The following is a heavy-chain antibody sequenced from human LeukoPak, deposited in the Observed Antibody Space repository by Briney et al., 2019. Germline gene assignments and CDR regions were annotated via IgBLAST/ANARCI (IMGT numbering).Heavy chain of an antibody. V-gene: IGHV1-8*02. CDR1: GYTFTSYD. CDR3: ARVEGVGLWFGELLLGAYYYYYMDV. J-gene: IGHJ6*03. Sequence: GASVKVSCKASGYTFTSYDINWVRQATGQGLEWMGWMNPNSGNTGYAQKFQGRVTMSRNTSISTAYMELSSLRSEDTAVYYCARVEGVGLWFGELLLGAYYYYYMDVWGKGTTVTISS. D-gene: IGHD3-10*01. CDR2: MNPNSGNT.